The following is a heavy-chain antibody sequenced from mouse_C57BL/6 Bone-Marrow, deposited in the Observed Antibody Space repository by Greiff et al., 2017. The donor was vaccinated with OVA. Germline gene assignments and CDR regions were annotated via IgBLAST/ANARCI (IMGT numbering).Heavy chain of an antibody. CDR1: GFTFSDYG. V-gene: IGHV5-17*01. D-gene: IGHD2-4*01. CDR2: ISSGSSTI. CDR3: ARGDYDCLAY. J-gene: IGHJ3*01. Sequence: EVQLVESGGGLVKPGGSLKLSCAASGFTFSDYGMHWVRQAPEKGLEWVAYISSGSSTIYYADTVQGRSTISRDNAKNTLFLQMTSLRSEDTAMYYCARGDYDCLAYWGQGTLVTVSA.